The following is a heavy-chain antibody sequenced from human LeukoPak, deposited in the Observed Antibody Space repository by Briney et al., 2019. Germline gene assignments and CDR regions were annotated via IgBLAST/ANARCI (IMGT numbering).Heavy chain of an antibody. V-gene: IGHV3-23*01. CDR2: ISGSGGST. Sequence: GGSLRLSCAASGFPFSSYAMSWVRQAPGKGLEWVSAISGSGGSTYYADSVKGRFTISSDNSKNTLYVQMNSLRAEDTAVYYCAKHSSGYYYQFDYWGQGTLVTVSS. D-gene: IGHD3-22*01. CDR1: GFPFSSYA. J-gene: IGHJ4*02. CDR3: AKHSSGYYYQFDY.